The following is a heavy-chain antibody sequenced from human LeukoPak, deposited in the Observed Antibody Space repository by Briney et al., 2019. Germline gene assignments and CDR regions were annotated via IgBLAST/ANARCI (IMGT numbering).Heavy chain of an antibody. V-gene: IGHV4-34*01. J-gene: IGHJ6*03. Sequence: SETLSLTCAVYNGSFSGYYWSWIRQPPGKGLEWIGSIYHSGSTYYNPSLKSRVTISVDTSKNQFSLKLSSVTAADTAVYYCARGYSSTYYYYYYMDVWGKGTTVTVSS. CDR2: IYHSGST. D-gene: IGHD6-13*01. CDR1: NGSFSGYY. CDR3: ARGYSSTYYYYYYMDV.